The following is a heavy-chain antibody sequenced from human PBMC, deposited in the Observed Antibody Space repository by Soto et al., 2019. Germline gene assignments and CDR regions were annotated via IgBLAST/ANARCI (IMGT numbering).Heavy chain of an antibody. CDR3: ARDPGGHYMDV. Sequence: EVQLVESGGGLVKPGGSLRLSCAASGFTFSSYSMNWVRQAPGKGLEWVASISSSSSYIYYADSVKGRFTISRDNAKNSLYLQMNSLRAEDTAVYYCARDPGGHYMDVWGKGTTVTVSS. CDR1: GFTFSSYS. D-gene: IGHD3-16*01. V-gene: IGHV3-21*01. J-gene: IGHJ6*03. CDR2: ISSSSSYI.